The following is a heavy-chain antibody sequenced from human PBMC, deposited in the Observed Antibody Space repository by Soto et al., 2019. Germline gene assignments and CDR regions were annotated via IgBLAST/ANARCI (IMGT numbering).Heavy chain of an antibody. Sequence: QVQLVESGGGVVQPAGSLRLSCAASGFTFRNYAMHWVRQAPGKGLECLAVIAYDGSNAFYRDSVKGRFTFSRDNSENTLYLHMNRLRSVDTGVYYCARGDREDILVVVGARPGEYAIDIWGQGTTVTVSS. CDR2: IAYDGSNA. V-gene: IGHV3-30-3*01. D-gene: IGHD2-15*01. J-gene: IGHJ6*02. CDR1: GFTFRNYA. CDR3: ARGDREDILVVVGARPGEYAIDI.